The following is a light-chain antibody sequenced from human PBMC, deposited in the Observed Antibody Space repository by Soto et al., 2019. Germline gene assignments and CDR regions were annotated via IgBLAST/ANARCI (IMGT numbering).Light chain of an antibody. Sequence: QSARTQPASVSGSPGQSITISCTGTSSDVGGYNYVSWYQQHPGKAPKLMIYEVSNRPSGVSNRFSGSKSGNTASLTISGLQAEDEADYYCSSYTSSSTLPFGGGTKVTVL. J-gene: IGLJ2*01. CDR2: EVS. CDR1: SSDVGGYNY. V-gene: IGLV2-14*01. CDR3: SSYTSSSTLP.